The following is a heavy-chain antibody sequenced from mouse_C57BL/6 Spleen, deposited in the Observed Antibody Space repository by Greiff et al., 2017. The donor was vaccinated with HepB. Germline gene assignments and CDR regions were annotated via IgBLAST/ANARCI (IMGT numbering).Heavy chain of an antibody. V-gene: IGHV1-80*01. D-gene: IGHD4-1*01. CDR3: ARGGLGRDAMDY. Sequence: VQLVESGAELVKPGASVKISCKASGYAFSSYWMNWVKQRPGKGLEWIGQIYPGDGDTNYNGKFKGKATLTADKSSSTAYMQLSSLTSEDSAVYFCARGGLGRDAMDYWGQGTSVTVSS. J-gene: IGHJ4*01. CDR2: IYPGDGDT. CDR1: GYAFSSYW.